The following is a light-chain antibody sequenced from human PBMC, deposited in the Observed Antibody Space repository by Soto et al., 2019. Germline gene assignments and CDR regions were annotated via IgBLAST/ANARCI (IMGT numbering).Light chain of an antibody. CDR1: QGINNW. CDR3: QQYNNWPQT. J-gene: IGKJ1*01. Sequence: DIQMTQSPSSVSASVGDRVTITCRASQGINNWLAWYQQKPGKAPKLLIYDASNLDSGVPSRFSGSGSGTEFTLTISSLQSEDFAEYHCQQYNNWPQTFGQGTKVDIK. V-gene: IGKV1-12*01. CDR2: DAS.